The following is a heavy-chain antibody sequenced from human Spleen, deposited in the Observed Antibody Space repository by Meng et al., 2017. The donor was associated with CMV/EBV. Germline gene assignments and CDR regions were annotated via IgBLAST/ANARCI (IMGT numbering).Heavy chain of an antibody. Sequence: SGNWWTWVRHVPGKGLQWIGEIYHSVSTNYNPSLKSRVTISVDKFKNQSSLKLGSVPAADTAVYYCARIERRRILKYCGSDCSTTDYWGQGTLVTVSS. CDR2: IYHSVST. J-gene: IGHJ4*02. CDR1: SGNW. CDR3: ARIERRRILKYCGSDCSTTDY. V-gene: IGHV4-4*02. D-gene: IGHD2-21*02.